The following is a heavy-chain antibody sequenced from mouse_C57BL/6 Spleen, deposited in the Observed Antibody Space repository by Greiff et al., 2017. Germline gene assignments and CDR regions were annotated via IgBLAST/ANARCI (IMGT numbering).Heavy chain of an antibody. CDR2: ISSGSSTI. Sequence: VQLQQSGGGLVKPGGSLKLSCAASGFTFSDYGMHWVRQAPEKGLEWVAYISSGSSTIYYADTVKGRFPISRDNAKNTLFLQMTSLRSEDTAMYYCARGGYYAMDYWGQGTSVTGSS. CDR3: ARGGYYAMDY. J-gene: IGHJ4*01. CDR1: GFTFSDYG. V-gene: IGHV5-17*01.